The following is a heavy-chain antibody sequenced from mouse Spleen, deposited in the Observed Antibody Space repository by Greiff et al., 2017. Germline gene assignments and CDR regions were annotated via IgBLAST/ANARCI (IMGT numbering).Heavy chain of an antibody. CDR1: GFSLTSYG. Sequence: VMLVESGPGLVQPSQSLSITCTVSGFSLTSYGVHWVRQSPGKGLEWLGVIWSGGSTDYNAAFISRLSISKDNSKSQVFFKMNSLQANDTAIYYCARKSTTALYAMDYWGQGTSVTVSS. J-gene: IGHJ4*01. CDR3: ARKSTTALYAMDY. V-gene: IGHV2-2*02. D-gene: IGHD1-2*01. CDR2: IWSGGST.